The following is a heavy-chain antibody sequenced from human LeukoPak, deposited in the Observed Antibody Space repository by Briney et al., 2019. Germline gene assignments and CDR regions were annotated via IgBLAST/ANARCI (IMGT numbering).Heavy chain of an antibody. CDR1: DRSISSYY. Sequence: SATLSLTCTLSDRSISSYYSSWIRQSPGEGLEWIGYIYYSGSTNYNPSLKSRVTISVDTSKNQFSLKKSSVTAADTAVYYCARGYCRGTSCNRYTFDMWGQGTMVTVSS. J-gene: IGHJ3*02. V-gene: IGHV4-59*01. CDR3: ARGYCRGTSCNRYTFDM. CDR2: IYYSGST. D-gene: IGHD2-2*01.